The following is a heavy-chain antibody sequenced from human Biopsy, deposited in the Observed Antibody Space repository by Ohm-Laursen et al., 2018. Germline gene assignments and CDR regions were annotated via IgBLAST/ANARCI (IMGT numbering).Heavy chain of an antibody. CDR1: GFTFSSHA. D-gene: IGHD3-3*01. J-gene: IGHJ5*02. CDR3: ARDLYDFCGGCPFDP. V-gene: IGHV3-23*01. Sequence: GSLRLSCAASGFTFSSHAMSWVRQAPGKGLECVSVINGSGGSTYYADPVKGRFTISRDNSKNTLYLQMNSLRAEDTAMYYCARDLYDFCGGCPFDPGGQGTRVTVS. CDR2: INGSGGST.